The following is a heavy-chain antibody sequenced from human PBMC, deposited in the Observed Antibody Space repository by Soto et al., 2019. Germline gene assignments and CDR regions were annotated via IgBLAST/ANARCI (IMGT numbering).Heavy chain of an antibody. Sequence: ASVKVSCKASGYTFTSYAMHWVRQAPGQRLEWMGWINAGNGNTKYSQKFQGRVTITRDTSASTAYMELSSLRSEDTAVYYCARGGLPYYYYGMDVWGQGTTVTVSS. V-gene: IGHV1-3*01. CDR3: ARGGLPYYYYGMDV. D-gene: IGHD4-17*01. J-gene: IGHJ6*02. CDR2: INAGNGNT. CDR1: GYTFTSYA.